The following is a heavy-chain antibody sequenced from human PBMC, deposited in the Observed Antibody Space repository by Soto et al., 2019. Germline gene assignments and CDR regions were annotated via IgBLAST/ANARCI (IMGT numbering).Heavy chain of an antibody. V-gene: IGHV5-51*01. J-gene: IGHJ6*02. Sequence: PGESLKISCKGSGYSFTSYWIGWVRQMPGKGLEWMGIIYPGDSDTRYSPSFQGQVTISADKSISTAYLQWSSLKASDTAMYYCARHIIFWSGRPDYYYGMDVWGQGTTVTVSS. CDR2: IYPGDSDT. D-gene: IGHD3-3*01. CDR1: GYSFTSYW. CDR3: ARHIIFWSGRPDYYYGMDV.